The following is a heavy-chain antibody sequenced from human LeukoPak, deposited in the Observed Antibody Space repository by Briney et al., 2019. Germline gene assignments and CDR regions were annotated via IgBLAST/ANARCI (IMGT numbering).Heavy chain of an antibody. CDR1: GFTVSSNY. D-gene: IGHD2-15*01. CDR3: AKGSYCSGGSCFFDY. CDR2: IYSGGST. V-gene: IGHV3-53*01. J-gene: IGHJ4*02. Sequence: GGSLRLSCAASGFTVSSNYMSWVRQAPGKGLEWVSVIYSGGSTYYADSVKGRFTISRDNSKNTLYLQMNGLRAEDTAVYYCAKGSYCSGGSCFFDYWGQGTLVSVSS.